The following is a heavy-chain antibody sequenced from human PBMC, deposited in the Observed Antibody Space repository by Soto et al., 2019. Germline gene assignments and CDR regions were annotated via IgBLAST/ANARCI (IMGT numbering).Heavy chain of an antibody. D-gene: IGHD2-2*01. CDR1: GYTFTSYY. J-gene: IGHJ6*02. CDR3: ARDLLVPAAIPYYYGMDV. CDR2: INPSGGST. Sequence: QVQLVQSGAEVKKPGASVKVSCKASGYTFTSYYMHWVRQAPGQGLEWMGIINPSGGSTSYAQKFQGRVTMTRDTSTSTVYMELSSLRSEDTAVYDCARDLLVPAAIPYYYGMDVWGQGTTVTVSS. V-gene: IGHV1-46*01.